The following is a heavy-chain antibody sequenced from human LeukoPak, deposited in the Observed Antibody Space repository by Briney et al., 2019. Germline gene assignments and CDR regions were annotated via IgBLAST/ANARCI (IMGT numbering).Heavy chain of an antibody. CDR1: GFTFDDYA. D-gene: IGHD6-13*01. CDR2: ISWNSGSI. Sequence: GRSLRLSCAASGFTFDDYAMHWVRQVPGKGLEWVSGISWNSGSIGYADSVKGRFTISRDNAKNSLYLQMNSLRAEDTALYYCAKARWGSRYFDYWGQGTLVTVSS. J-gene: IGHJ4*02. CDR3: AKARWGSRYFDY. V-gene: IGHV3-9*01.